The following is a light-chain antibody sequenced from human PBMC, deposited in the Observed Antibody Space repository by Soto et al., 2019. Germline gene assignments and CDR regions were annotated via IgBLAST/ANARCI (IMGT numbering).Light chain of an antibody. CDR3: QQYNTYPWT. CDR2: KAS. CDR1: QSISSW. J-gene: IGKJ1*01. V-gene: IGKV1-5*03. Sequence: DIQMTQSPSTLSASVGDRVTITCRASQSISSWLAWYQQKPGKAPKLLIYKASSLESGVPSRFSGSGSGTEFTLTISSLQPDDFPTYYCQQYNTYPWTFGQGTKVEI.